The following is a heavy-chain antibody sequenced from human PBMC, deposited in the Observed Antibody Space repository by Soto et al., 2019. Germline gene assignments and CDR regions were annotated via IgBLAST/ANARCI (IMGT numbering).Heavy chain of an antibody. CDR3: ASQLNFDY. CDR1: GGSISSSSYY. CDR2: IYYSGST. Sequence: QLQLQESGPGLVKPSETLSLTCTVSGGSISSSSYYWGWIRQPPGKGLEWIGSIYYSGSTYYNPSLQGRVTISVDTSKNQFSLKLSSVTAADTAVYYCASQLNFDYWGQGTLVTVSS. J-gene: IGHJ4*02. V-gene: IGHV4-39*01.